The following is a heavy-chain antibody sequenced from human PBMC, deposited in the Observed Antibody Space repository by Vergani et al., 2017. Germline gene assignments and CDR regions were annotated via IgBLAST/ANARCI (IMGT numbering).Heavy chain of an antibody. Sequence: QVQLQEPGPGLVKPSQTLSLTCTVSGGSISSGSYYWSWIRQPAGKGLEWIGRIYTSGSTNYNPSLKSRVTISVDTSKNQFSLKLSSVTAADTAVYYCARDWGGHYYDSSGYYYSYYYGMDVWGQGTTVTVSS. CDR3: ARDWGGHYYDSSGYYYSYYYGMDV. V-gene: IGHV4-61*02. CDR2: IYTSGST. CDR1: GGSISSGSYY. D-gene: IGHD3-22*01. J-gene: IGHJ6*02.